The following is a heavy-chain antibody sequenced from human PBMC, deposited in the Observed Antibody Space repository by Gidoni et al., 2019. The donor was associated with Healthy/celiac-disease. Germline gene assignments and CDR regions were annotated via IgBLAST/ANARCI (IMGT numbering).Heavy chain of an antibody. CDR3: AKKGRGNGKYCSGGSCYWAPDL. D-gene: IGHD2-15*01. Sequence: EVQLLESGGGLVQPGGSLRLSCAASGFTFSSYAMSWVRQAPGKGLGWVSAISGSGGSTYYADSVKGRFTISRDNSKNTLYLQMNSLRAEDTAVYYCAKKGRGNGKYCSGGSCYWAPDLWGQGTLVTVSS. V-gene: IGHV3-23*01. J-gene: IGHJ5*02. CDR1: GFTFSSYA. CDR2: ISGSGGST.